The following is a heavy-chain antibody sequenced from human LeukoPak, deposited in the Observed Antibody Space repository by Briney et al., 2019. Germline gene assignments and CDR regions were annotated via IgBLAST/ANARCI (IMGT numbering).Heavy chain of an antibody. CDR1: GGSISSYY. CDR2: IYTSGST. D-gene: IGHD2-2*01. CDR3: ARGIVVVPAATGYFDY. Sequence: SETLSLTCTVSGGSISSYYWSWIRQPAGKGLEWIGRIYTSGSTNYNPSLKSRVTMSVDTSKNQFSLKLSSVTAAVTAVYYCARGIVVVPAATGYFDYWGQGTLVTVSS. V-gene: IGHV4-4*07. J-gene: IGHJ4*02.